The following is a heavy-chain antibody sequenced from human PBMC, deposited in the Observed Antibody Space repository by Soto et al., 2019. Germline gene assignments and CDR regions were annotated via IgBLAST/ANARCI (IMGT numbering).Heavy chain of an antibody. V-gene: IGHV3-66*01. CDR3: ATSTKYDILTGFYPC. D-gene: IGHD3-9*01. Sequence: APGKGLEWVSVIYSDGSTYYADSVKGRFIISRDNSNNTMYFQMNSLRAEDTAVYYCATSTKYDILTGFYPCWGQGTLVTVSS. J-gene: IGHJ4*02. CDR2: IYSDGST.